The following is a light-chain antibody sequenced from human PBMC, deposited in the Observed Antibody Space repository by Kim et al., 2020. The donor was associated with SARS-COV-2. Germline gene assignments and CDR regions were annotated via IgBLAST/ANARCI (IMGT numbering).Light chain of an antibody. Sequence: GHSVTISCTGTSIDVGGYNYVSCYQHHPGKAPKLMIYEVSKRPSGIPDRFSGSKSGNTASLTVSGLQAEDEADYYCSSYAGSNNYVFGTGTKVTVL. V-gene: IGLV2-8*01. CDR2: EVS. CDR1: SIDVGGYNY. CDR3: SSYAGSNNYV. J-gene: IGLJ1*01.